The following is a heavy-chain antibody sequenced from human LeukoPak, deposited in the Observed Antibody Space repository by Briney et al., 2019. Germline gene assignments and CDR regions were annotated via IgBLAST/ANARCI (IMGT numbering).Heavy chain of an antibody. V-gene: IGHV3-23*01. D-gene: IGHD4-17*01. CDR3: AKLYGDYKHAFHI. CDR2: ITAGGGST. Sequence: SGGSLRLSCAASGFTFSIYAMSWVRQAPGKGLEWVSSITAGGGSTYYVDSVKGRFTISRDNSKNTLYLQMNSLRAEDTALYYCAKLYGDYKHAFHIWGQGTMVTVSS. CDR1: GFTFSIYA. J-gene: IGHJ3*02.